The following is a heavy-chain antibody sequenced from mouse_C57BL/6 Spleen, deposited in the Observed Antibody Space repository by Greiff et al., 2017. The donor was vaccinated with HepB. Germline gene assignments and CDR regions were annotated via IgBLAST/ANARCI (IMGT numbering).Heavy chain of an antibody. CDR3: ARRDFLKRNYWYFDV. Sequence: VQLQQPGAELVRPGSSVKLSCKASGYTFTSYWMDWVKQRPGQGLEWIGNIYPSDSETHYNQKFKDKATLTVDKSSSTAYMQLSSLTSEDSAVYYCARRDFLKRNYWYFDVWGTGTTVTVSS. J-gene: IGHJ1*03. V-gene: IGHV1-61*01. D-gene: IGHD1-3*01. CDR2: IYPSDSET. CDR1: GYTFTSYW.